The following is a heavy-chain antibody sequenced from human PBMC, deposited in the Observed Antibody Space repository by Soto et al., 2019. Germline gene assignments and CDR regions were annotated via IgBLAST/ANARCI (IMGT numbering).Heavy chain of an antibody. D-gene: IGHD5-18*01. J-gene: IGHJ4*02. CDR3: AGHGYSYGLVPGYFDY. CDR1: GGSISNHY. Sequence: QVQLQESGPGLVKPSETLSLTCTVSGGSISNHYWTWIRQPPGKGLEWIGYIYYSGSTNYSPSLKRRVTISVDTSKTQFSLKLTSVTAADTAVYYCAGHGYSYGLVPGYFDYWGQGTLVTVSS. CDR2: IYYSGST. V-gene: IGHV4-59*08.